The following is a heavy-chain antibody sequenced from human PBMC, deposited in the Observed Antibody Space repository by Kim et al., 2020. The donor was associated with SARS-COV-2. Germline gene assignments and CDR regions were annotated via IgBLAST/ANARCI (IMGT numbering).Heavy chain of an antibody. J-gene: IGHJ4*02. V-gene: IGHV3-23*01. CDR2: VSGSGGSP. CDR3: AKMPGYYYDSSGYLFFDY. D-gene: IGHD3-22*01. Sequence: GGSLRLSCAASGFPFSNYAMTWVRQTPGKGLEWVSAVSGSGGSPNYADSVKGRFTISRDNSKNTLYLQMSGLTVEDTAVYYCAKMPGYYYDSSGYLFFDYWGQGTLVTVSS. CDR1: GFPFSNYA.